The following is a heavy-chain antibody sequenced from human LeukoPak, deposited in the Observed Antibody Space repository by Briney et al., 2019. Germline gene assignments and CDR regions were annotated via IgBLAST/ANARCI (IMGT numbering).Heavy chain of an antibody. V-gene: IGHV1-46*01. CDR2: INPSGGST. CDR3: ARDQGENWFDP. D-gene: IGHD3-16*01. Sequence: ASVRVSCKASGYTFTGYYMHWVRQAPGQGLEWMGIINPSGGSTSYAQKFQGRVTMTRDTSTSTVYMELRSLRSEDTAVYYCARDQGENWFDPWGQGTLVTVSS. J-gene: IGHJ5*02. CDR1: GYTFTGYY.